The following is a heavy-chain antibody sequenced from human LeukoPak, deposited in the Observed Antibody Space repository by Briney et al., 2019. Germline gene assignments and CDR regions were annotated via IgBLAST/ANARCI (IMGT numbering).Heavy chain of an antibody. V-gene: IGHV3-23*01. Sequence: PGGSLRLSCAASGFTFNNYVMSWVRQAPGKGLEWVSGIDYSGGATNYADSVQGRFTVSRDNSKNTLYLQMNNLRAEDTAVYYCATTRVCGGVLLRPSFLYFEDWGQGVLVTVSS. D-gene: IGHD3-10*01. CDR2: IDYSGGAT. J-gene: IGHJ4*02. CDR1: GFTFNNYV. CDR3: ATTRVCGGVLLRPSFLYFED.